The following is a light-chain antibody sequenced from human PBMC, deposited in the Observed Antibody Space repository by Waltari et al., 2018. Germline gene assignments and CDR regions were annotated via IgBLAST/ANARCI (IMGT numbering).Light chain of an antibody. J-gene: IGLJ2*01. V-gene: IGLV2-14*03. CDR3: SSYTSSSTLWV. Sequence: QSALTQPASVSGSPGQSITISCTGTSSDVGGYNYVSWYQQHPGKAPKLMIYDVSNRPSGVCNRCSGSKAGDTASLTISGLQAEDEADYYCSSYTSSSTLWVFGGGTKLTVL. CDR2: DVS. CDR1: SSDVGGYNY.